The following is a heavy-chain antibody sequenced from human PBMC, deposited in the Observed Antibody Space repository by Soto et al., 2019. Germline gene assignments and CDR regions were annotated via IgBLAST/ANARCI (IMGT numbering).Heavy chain of an antibody. CDR3: AKKARCEQLRLFRMDV. V-gene: IGHV3-23*01. Sequence: EVQLLESGGGLVQPGGSLRLSCAASGFTFSSYAMSWVRQAPGKGLEWVSAISGSGGSTYYADSVKGRFTISRDNSKNTMYLQMNSLRAEDTAVYYCAKKARCEQLRLFRMDVWGQGTTVTVSS. J-gene: IGHJ6*02. D-gene: IGHD6-13*01. CDR1: GFTFSSYA. CDR2: ISGSGGST.